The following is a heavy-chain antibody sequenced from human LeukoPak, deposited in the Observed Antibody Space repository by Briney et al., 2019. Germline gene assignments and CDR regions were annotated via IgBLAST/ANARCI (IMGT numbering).Heavy chain of an antibody. D-gene: IGHD3-9*01. CDR3: ARGPDYDILADYFDY. J-gene: IGHJ4*02. Sequence: GGSLRLSCASSGFTFSRYVLTWVRQAPGRGLEWVSAIGVSGGSTFYADSVKGRFTISRDNSKNTLFLQMNSLRPEDTAVYYCARGPDYDILADYFDYWGQGTLVTVSS. V-gene: IGHV3-23*01. CDR1: GFTFSRYV. CDR2: IGVSGGST.